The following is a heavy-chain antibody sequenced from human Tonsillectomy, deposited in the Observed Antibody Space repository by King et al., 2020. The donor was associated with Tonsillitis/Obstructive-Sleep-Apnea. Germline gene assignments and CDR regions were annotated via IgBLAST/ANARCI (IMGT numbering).Heavy chain of an antibody. CDR1: GFTFSSYT. Sequence: DVQLVESGGGLVQPGGSLRLSCTASGFTFSSYTMNWVRQAPGKGLEGVSCIKSSGSTLYYADPVKGRFTISRDNAKNSLYLQMNSLRDEDTAVYYCARDSDGSNPNYDYWGQGTLVTVSS. CDR2: IKSSGSTL. J-gene: IGHJ4*02. D-gene: IGHD4-23*01. V-gene: IGHV3-48*02. CDR3: ARDSDGSNPNYDY.